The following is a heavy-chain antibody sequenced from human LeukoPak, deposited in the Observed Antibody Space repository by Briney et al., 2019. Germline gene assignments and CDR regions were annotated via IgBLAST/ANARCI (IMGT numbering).Heavy chain of an antibody. CDR3: ARDQGLRTDAFDI. V-gene: IGHV1-18*04. J-gene: IGHJ3*02. Sequence: ASVKVSCKASGYTFTGYYMHWVRQAPGQGLEWMGWISAYNGNTNYAQKLQGRVTMTTDTSTSTAYMELRSLRSDDTAVYYCARDQGLRTDAFDIWGQGTMVTVSS. CDR1: GYTFTGYY. CDR2: ISAYNGNT.